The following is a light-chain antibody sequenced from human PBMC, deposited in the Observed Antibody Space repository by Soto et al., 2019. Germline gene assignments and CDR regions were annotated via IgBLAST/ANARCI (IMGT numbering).Light chain of an antibody. Sequence: SVLTQPPSVSAAPGQKVTMSCSGSSSNIGKYYVSWHQQLPGTAPKLLIYENDKRPSGIPDRFSGSKSGTSATLGITGLQTGDEADYYCGTWDSSLTTFAFGTGTKVTVL. CDR1: SSNIGKYY. CDR3: GTWDSSLTTFA. V-gene: IGLV1-51*02. CDR2: END. J-gene: IGLJ1*01.